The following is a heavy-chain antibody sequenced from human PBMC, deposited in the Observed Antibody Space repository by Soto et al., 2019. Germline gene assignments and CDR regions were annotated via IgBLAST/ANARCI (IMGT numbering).Heavy chain of an antibody. CDR3: ARDNQYYDFWSGYPSYYYYGMDV. D-gene: IGHD3-3*01. V-gene: IGHV3-74*01. J-gene: IGHJ6*02. CDR2: INSDGSTT. CDR1: GFNFSSHW. Sequence: GGSLRLSCAASGFNFSSHWMHWVRQAPGKGLAWVSRINSDGSTTSHADSVKGRFTISRDNAKNTLYLQMNRLRAEDTAVYYCARDNQYYDFWSGYPSYYYYGMDVWGQGTTVTVSS.